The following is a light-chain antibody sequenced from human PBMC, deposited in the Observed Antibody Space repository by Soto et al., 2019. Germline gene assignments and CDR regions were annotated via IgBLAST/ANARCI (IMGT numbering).Light chain of an antibody. Sequence: QPVLTQPPSASGSPGQSVTISCTGTTSDVGTYDSVSWYQQHPGKAPKLIIYEVSNRPSGVSNRFSGSKSGNTASLTVSGLQAEDEADYYCSSYTTTSTVVFGGGTKLTVL. V-gene: IGLV2-14*01. J-gene: IGLJ2*01. CDR3: SSYTTTSTVV. CDR1: TSDVGTYDS. CDR2: EVS.